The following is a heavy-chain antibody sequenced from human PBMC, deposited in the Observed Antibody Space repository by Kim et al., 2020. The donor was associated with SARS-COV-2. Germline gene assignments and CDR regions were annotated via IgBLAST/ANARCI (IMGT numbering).Heavy chain of an antibody. D-gene: IGHD3-3*01. J-gene: IGHJ6*01. CDR3: ERVRTDVWRVFSAGTRNY. Sequence: SETLSLTCTVSGGSISSDYWSWIRQPPGKGLEWIGYGYYSWSTNNNHSLKSRVTISIDTSKNKFSLKLSPVTAADTAADDCERVRTDVWRVFSAGTRNY. CDR2: GYYSWST. CDR1: GGSISSDY. V-gene: IGHV4-59*01.